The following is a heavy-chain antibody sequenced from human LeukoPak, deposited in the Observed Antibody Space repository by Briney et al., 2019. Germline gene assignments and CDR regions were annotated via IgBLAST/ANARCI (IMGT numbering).Heavy chain of an antibody. CDR1: GFTFSSYE. J-gene: IGHJ4*02. CDR3: ARVKDYGDYGFDY. CDR2: ISSSGSTI. Sequence: GGSLRLSCAASGFTFSSYEMNWVRQAPGKGLEWVSYISSSGSTIYYADSVKGRFTISRDNAKNSLYLQMNSLRAEDTAVYYCARVKDYGDYGFDYWGQGTLVTVSS. V-gene: IGHV3-48*03. D-gene: IGHD4-17*01.